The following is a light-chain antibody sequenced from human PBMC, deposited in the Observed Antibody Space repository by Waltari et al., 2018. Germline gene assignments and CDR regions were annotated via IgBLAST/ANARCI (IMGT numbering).Light chain of an antibody. CDR2: GAS. CDR3: QQHNNWPLT. V-gene: IGKV3-15*01. J-gene: IGKJ4*01. CDR1: QSVGSN. Sequence: EIVMTQSPATLSGSPGERATLSCRASQSVGSNLAWYQQKPGQAPRLLISGASTGATGVPARFSGSGSGTEFTLTISSLQSEDFAIYYCQQHNNWPLTFG.